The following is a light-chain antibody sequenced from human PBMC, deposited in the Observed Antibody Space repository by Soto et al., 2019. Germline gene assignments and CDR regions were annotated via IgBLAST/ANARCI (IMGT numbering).Light chain of an antibody. CDR2: DAS. Sequence: EIVLTQSPATLSLSPGERATLSCRASQSVSSYLAWYQQKPGQAPRLLIYDASNRATGIPARFSGSGSGTYFTLTISSLEPEDFAVYYCQQRSYWPPYTFGQGTKLEIK. CDR1: QSVSSY. CDR3: QQRSYWPPYT. V-gene: IGKV3-11*01. J-gene: IGKJ2*01.